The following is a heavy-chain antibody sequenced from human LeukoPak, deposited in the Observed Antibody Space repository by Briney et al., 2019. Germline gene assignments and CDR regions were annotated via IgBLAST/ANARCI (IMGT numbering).Heavy chain of an antibody. CDR2: IFPGDSDT. Sequence: GESLKISCKVSGYRFSSYWINWVRQLPGKGLEWMGVIFPGDSDTTYSPSFQGQVTTSADKSISTAYLQWASLKASDTAMYYCATLRRSFDYWGQGTLVTVSS. J-gene: IGHJ4*02. CDR3: ATLRRSFDY. V-gene: IGHV5-51*01. D-gene: IGHD3-16*01. CDR1: GYRFSSYW.